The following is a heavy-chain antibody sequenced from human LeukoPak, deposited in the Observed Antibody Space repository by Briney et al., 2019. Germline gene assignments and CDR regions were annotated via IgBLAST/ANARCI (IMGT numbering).Heavy chain of an antibody. CDR2: INHSGST. J-gene: IGHJ4*02. CDR3: ARLGGYYYDSSGINDDY. V-gene: IGHV4-34*01. Sequence: SETLSLNCAVYGGSFRGYYWSWIRQPPGKGLEWIGEINHSGSTNYNPSLKSRVTISVDTSKNQFSLKLSSVTAADTAVYYCARLGGYYYDSSGINDDYWGQGTLVTVSS. D-gene: IGHD3-22*01. CDR1: GGSFRGYY.